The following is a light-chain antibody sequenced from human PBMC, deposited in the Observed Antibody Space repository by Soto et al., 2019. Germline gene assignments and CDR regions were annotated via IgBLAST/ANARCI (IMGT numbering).Light chain of an antibody. CDR2: GAS. CDR1: QRISSY. J-gene: IGKJ5*01. Sequence: IRLTQSAGTLSSSPGERTTLSCGASQRISSYLAWYQQKPVQGPRLLIYGASSRDAGIPARFSGSGFGTDFTLTISSLEPEDAAVYYCQQRSNWPPITFGQGTRLEIK. CDR3: QQRSNWPPIT. V-gene: IGKV3-11*01.